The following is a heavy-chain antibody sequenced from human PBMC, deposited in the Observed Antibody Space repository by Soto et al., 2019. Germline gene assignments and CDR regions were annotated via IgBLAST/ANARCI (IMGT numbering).Heavy chain of an antibody. CDR3: ARDLTTVTTTHAFDI. V-gene: IGHV4-59*01. CDR1: GGSIRSFD. J-gene: IGHJ3*02. D-gene: IGHD4-17*01. CDR2: IYYSGST. Sequence: ALEPVCVHWTVLGGSIRSFDGRWLLKPKWKGLEWIGYIYYSGSTNYNPSLKSRVTISVDTSKNQFSLKLSSVTAADTAVYYCARDLTTVTTTHAFDIWGQGTMVTVSS.